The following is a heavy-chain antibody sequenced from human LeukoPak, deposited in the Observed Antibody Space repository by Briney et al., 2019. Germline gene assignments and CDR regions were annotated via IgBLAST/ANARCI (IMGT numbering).Heavy chain of an antibody. CDR2: VYSDDTT. CDR1: GFTVNSNY. J-gene: IGHJ4*02. CDR3: ARGGGYYAIDY. Sequence: GGSLRLSCAASGFTVNSNYMKWVRQAPGKGLEWVSVVYSDDTTYYADSVEGRFTISRDNSKNTLYLQMNNLRAEDTAVYYCARGGGYYAIDYWGQGTLVTVSS. D-gene: IGHD1-26*01. V-gene: IGHV3-53*01.